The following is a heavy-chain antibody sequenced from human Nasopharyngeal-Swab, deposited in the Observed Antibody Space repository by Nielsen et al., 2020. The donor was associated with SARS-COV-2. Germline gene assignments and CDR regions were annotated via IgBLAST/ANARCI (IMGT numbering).Heavy chain of an antibody. V-gene: IGHV4-59*01. J-gene: IGHJ4*02. CDR2: IYYSGST. CDR1: GGSISSYY. CDR3: ARSRWLRGNFDY. Sequence: SETLSLTCTVSGGSISSYYWSWIRQLPGKGLEWIGYIYYSGSTNYNPSLKSRVTISVDTSKNQFSLKLSSVTAADTAVYYCARSRWLRGNFDYWGQGTLVTVSS. D-gene: IGHD5-12*01.